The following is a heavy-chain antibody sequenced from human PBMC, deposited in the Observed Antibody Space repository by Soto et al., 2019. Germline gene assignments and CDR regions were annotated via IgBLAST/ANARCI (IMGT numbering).Heavy chain of an antibody. CDR1: GGSISSHY. V-gene: IGHV4-59*11. CDR3: ARRDYSTSSLGPFDY. J-gene: IGHJ4*02. CDR2: IHYSGST. Sequence: QVRLQESGPGLVKPSETLSLTCVVSGGSISSHYWSWIRQPPGSGLEWIGFIHYSGSTNYSPSLKSRVTMSLDTSKNQFSLNLSSVTAADTAFYFCARRDYSTSSLGPFDYWGQGILVTFAS. D-gene: IGHD6-6*01.